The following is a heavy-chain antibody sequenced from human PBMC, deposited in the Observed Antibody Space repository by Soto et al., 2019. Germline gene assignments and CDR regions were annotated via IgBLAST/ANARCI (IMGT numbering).Heavy chain of an antibody. D-gene: IGHD6-13*01. V-gene: IGHV3-33*01. J-gene: IGHJ5*02. CDR2: IWYDGSNK. CDR3: ARGYSSSWTYNWFDP. CDR1: GFTFSSYG. Sequence: QVQLVESGGGVVQPGRSLRLSRAASGFTFSSYGMHWVRQAPGKGLEWVAVIWYDGSNKYYADSVKGRFTISRDNAKNSLYLQMNSLRAEDTAVYYCARGYSSSWTYNWFDPWGQGTLVTISS.